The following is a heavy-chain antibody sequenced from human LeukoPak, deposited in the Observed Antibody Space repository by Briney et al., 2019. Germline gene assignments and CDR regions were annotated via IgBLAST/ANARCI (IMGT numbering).Heavy chain of an antibody. Sequence: SETLSLTCTVSGDSIRISTYYWGWIRQPPGKGLEWIASIYHSGSTYYNPSLKSRVTISVDRSKNQFSLKLSSVTAADTAVYYCARGVAAAAEWFDPWGQGTLVTVSS. CDR2: IYHSGST. D-gene: IGHD6-13*01. CDR3: ARGVAAAAEWFDP. V-gene: IGHV4-39*07. CDR1: GDSIRISTYY. J-gene: IGHJ5*02.